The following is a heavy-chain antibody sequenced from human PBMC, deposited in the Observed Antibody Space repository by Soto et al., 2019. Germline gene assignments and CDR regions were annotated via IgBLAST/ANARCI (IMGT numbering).Heavy chain of an antibody. Sequence: SETLSLTCAVYGGSFSGYYWSWIRQPPGKGLEWIGEINHSGSTNYNPSLKSRVTISVDTSKNQFSLKLSSVTAADTAVYYCARGRQKMVRGVIIRATNFDYWGQGTLVTVSS. J-gene: IGHJ4*02. CDR1: GGSFSGYY. CDR3: ARGRQKMVRGVIIRATNFDY. V-gene: IGHV4-34*01. D-gene: IGHD3-10*01. CDR2: INHSGST.